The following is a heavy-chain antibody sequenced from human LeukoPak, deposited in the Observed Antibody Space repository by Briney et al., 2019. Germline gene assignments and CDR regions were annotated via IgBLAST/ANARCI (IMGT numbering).Heavy chain of an antibody. CDR3: ARQDSSGWYWGGSYYFFY. Sequence: PSETLSLTCTVSGGSISSSSYYWGWIRQPPGKGLEWIGSIYYSGSTYYNPSLKSRVTISVDTSKNQFSLKLSSVTAADTAVYYCARQDSSGWYWGGSYYFFYWGQGTLVTVSS. CDR1: GGSISSSSYY. V-gene: IGHV4-39*01. J-gene: IGHJ4*02. CDR2: IYYSGST. D-gene: IGHD6-19*01.